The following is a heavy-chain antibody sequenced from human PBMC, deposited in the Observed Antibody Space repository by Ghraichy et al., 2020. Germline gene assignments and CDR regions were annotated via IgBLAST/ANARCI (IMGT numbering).Heavy chain of an antibody. D-gene: IGHD6-19*01. CDR1: EFTFSSHW. J-gene: IGHJ4*02. V-gene: IGHV3-7*01. CDR2: IRQDGSEK. Sequence: GGSLRLSCVASEFTFSSHWIHWVRQPPGKGLEWVANIRQDGSEKYYVDSVKGRFTISRDNAKNSLFLQMNSLRAEDTAVYYCVTFSSGWWGQGTLVTVSS. CDR3: VTFSSGW.